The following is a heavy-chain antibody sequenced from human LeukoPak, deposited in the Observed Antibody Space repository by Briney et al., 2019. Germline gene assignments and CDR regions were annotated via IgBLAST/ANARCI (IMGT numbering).Heavy chain of an antibody. V-gene: IGHV3-30*18. D-gene: IGHD5-12*01. CDR1: GFTFSSYG. Sequence: PGGSLRLSCAASGFTFSSYGMHWVRQAPGKGLEWVAVISYDGSNKYYADSVKGRFTISRDNSKNTLYLQMNSLRAEDTAVYYCAEDPRRASGYDFAPYFSYWGQGTLVTVSS. J-gene: IGHJ4*02. CDR2: ISYDGSNK. CDR3: AEDPRRASGYDFAPYFSY.